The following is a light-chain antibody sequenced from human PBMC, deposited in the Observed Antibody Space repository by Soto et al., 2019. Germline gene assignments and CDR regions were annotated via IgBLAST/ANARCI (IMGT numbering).Light chain of an antibody. CDR1: QSVDNY. CDR2: DAS. CDR3: QQRSIWPPYT. Sequence: EVLLTQSPSTLSFSPGERATLSCRASQSVDNYLAWYQQKPGQAPRLLIYDASNRVTGIPARFSGSGSGTDFTLTISSLEPEDFAVYYCQQRSIWPPYTFGQGTKVDIK. J-gene: IGKJ2*01. V-gene: IGKV3-11*01.